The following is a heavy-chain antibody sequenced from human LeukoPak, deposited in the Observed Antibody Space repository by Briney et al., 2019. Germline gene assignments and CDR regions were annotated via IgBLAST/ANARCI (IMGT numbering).Heavy chain of an antibody. CDR2: IYWNDDK. J-gene: IGHJ5*02. D-gene: IGHD6-6*01. CDR3: AHRSVAVRPTFFWFDP. CDR1: GFSLSTSGVG. Sequence: GPTLVNPTQTLTLTCTCSGFSLSTSGVGVGWIRQPPGKALEWLALIYWNDDKRHNPSLENRLTITRDTSKNQVVLTLTNMDPVDAATYYCAHRSVAVRPTFFWFDPWGQGTLVTVSS. V-gene: IGHV2-5*01.